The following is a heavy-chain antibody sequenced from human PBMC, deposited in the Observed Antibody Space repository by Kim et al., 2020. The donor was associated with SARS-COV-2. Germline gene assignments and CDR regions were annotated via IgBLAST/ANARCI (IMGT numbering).Heavy chain of an antibody. J-gene: IGHJ4*02. V-gene: IGHV4-39*01. CDR1: GGSISSSSYY. D-gene: IGHD6-13*01. CDR2: IYYSGST. CDR3: ARQGWEKGIAAGDY. Sequence: SETLYLTCTVSGGSISSSSYYWGWIRQPPGKGLEWIGSIYYSGSTYYNPSLKSRVTISVDTSKNQFSLKLSSVTAADTAVYYCARQGWEKGIAAGDYWGQGTLVTVSS.